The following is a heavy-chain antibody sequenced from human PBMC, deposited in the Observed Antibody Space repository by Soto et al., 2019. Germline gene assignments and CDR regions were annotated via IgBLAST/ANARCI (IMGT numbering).Heavy chain of an antibody. V-gene: IGHV4-59*08. D-gene: IGHD3-10*01. CDR3: AGHYGSGEIDY. CDR1: GGSITSYY. Sequence: QVQLQESGPGLVKPSETLSLTCTVSGGSITSYYWNWIRQPPGKGLEWIGSVYYTGSTHYNPSLKSRVTISVDTSKKQFSLNLSSVTAADTAVYYCAGHYGSGEIDYWGQGALVTVSS. CDR2: VYYTGST. J-gene: IGHJ4*02.